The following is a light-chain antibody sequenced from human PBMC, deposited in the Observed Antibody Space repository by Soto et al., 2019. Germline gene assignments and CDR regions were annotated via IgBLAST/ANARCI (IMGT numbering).Light chain of an antibody. V-gene: IGKV1-39*01. Sequence: DIQMTQSPSSLSASVGDRVTITCRASQSISSYLNWYQQKPGKAPKLLIYAASSLQSGVPSRFSGSGSGTDFTLTISSLQPEDFATYSCQQCYITPLTFGGGTKV. J-gene: IGKJ4*01. CDR3: QQCYITPLT. CDR2: AAS. CDR1: QSISSY.